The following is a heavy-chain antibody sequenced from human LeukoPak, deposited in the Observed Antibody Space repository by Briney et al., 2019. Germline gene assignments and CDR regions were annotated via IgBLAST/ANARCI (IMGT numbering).Heavy chain of an antibody. CDR1: GGSIASGNYY. D-gene: IGHD1-7*01. Sequence: ETLSLTCSVSGGSIASGNYYWGWVRQSPGKGLDWIGSVHSNGKTYYNLSLNNRVTISADTSMKQFSLRLSPVTAADTAVYFCARDTGNFEIDYWGQGTLVTVSS. CDR3: ARDTGNFEIDY. J-gene: IGHJ4*02. CDR2: VHSNGKT. V-gene: IGHV4-39*02.